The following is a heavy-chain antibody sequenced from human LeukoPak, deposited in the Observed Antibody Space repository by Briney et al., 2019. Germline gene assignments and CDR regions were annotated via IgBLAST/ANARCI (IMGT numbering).Heavy chain of an antibody. J-gene: IGHJ4*02. D-gene: IGHD6-13*01. CDR2: VYTSGST. CDR3: ARRFGIAAAGFDY. Sequence: SETLSLTCTVSGGSISSYYWSWIRQPPGKGLEWIGYVYTSGSTNYNPSLKSRVTISVDTSKNQFSLKLSSVTAADTAVYYCARRFGIAAAGFDYWGQGTLVTVSS. CDR1: GGSISSYY. V-gene: IGHV4-4*09.